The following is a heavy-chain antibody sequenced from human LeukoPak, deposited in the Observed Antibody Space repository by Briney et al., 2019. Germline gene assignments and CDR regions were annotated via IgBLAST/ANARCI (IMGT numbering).Heavy chain of an antibody. J-gene: IGHJ3*02. CDR3: ARDRPYYDFWSGYHDI. Sequence: GGSLRLSCAASGFTFSTYGMNWVRQAPGKGLEWVSYIDGRSSTIYYADSVKGRFTISRDNAKNSLYLQMNSLRAEDTAVYYCARDRPYYDFWSGYHDIWGQGTMVTVSS. V-gene: IGHV3-48*04. CDR1: GFTFSTYG. D-gene: IGHD3-3*01. CDR2: IDGRSSTI.